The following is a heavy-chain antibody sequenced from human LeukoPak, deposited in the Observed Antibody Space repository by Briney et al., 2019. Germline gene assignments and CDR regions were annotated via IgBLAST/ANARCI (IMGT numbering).Heavy chain of an antibody. CDR2: INAGNGNT. J-gene: IGHJ4*02. V-gene: IGHV1-3*01. CDR1: GYTFTSYA. Sequence: ASVKVSCTASGYTFTSYAMHWVRQAPGQRLEWMGWINAGNGNTKYSQKFQGRVTITRDTSASTAYMELSSLRSEDTAVYYCAREGYYDSSGYYYYEYFDYWGQGTLVTVSS. CDR3: AREGYYDSSGYYYYEYFDY. D-gene: IGHD3-22*01.